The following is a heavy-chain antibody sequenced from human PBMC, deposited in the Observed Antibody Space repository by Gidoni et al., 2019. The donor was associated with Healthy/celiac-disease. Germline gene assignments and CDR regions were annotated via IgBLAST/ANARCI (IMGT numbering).Heavy chain of an antibody. D-gene: IGHD6-13*01. CDR3: ARVYIAAAGFYFDY. Sequence: EVQLVASGGGLVQPGGSLRLSCAASGFTVSSNYMSWVRQAPGKGLEWVSVIYSGGSTYYADSVKGRFTISRDNSKNTLYLQMNSLRAEDTAVYYCARVYIAAAGFYFDYWGQGTLVTVSS. J-gene: IGHJ4*02. CDR2: IYSGGST. V-gene: IGHV3-66*02. CDR1: GFTVSSNY.